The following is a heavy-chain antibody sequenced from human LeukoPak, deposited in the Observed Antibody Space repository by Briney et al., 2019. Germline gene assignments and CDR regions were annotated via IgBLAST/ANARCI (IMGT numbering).Heavy chain of an antibody. Sequence: GRSLRLSCAASGFTFSSYGMHWVRQAPGKGLEWVAVISYDGSNKYYADSVKGRFTISRDNSKNTLYLQMNSQRAEDTAVYYCARDKNWGWGFDYWGQGTLVTVSS. CDR3: ARDKNWGWGFDY. V-gene: IGHV3-30*03. D-gene: IGHD7-27*01. CDR1: GFTFSSYG. CDR2: ISYDGSNK. J-gene: IGHJ4*02.